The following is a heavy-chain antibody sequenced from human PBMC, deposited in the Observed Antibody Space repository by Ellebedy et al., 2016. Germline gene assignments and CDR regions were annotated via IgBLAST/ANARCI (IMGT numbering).Heavy chain of an antibody. D-gene: IGHD6-6*01. J-gene: IGHJ6*03. V-gene: IGHV4-59*01. CDR3: ARAPRQWEQLVGYYYYYMDV. CDR2: IYYSGST. CDR1: GGSISSYY. Sequence: SETLSLXXTVSGGSISSYYWSWIRQPPGKGLEWIGYIYYSGSTNYNPSLKSRVTISVDTSKNQFSLKLSSVTAADTAVYYCARAPRQWEQLVGYYYYYMDVWGKGTTVTVSS.